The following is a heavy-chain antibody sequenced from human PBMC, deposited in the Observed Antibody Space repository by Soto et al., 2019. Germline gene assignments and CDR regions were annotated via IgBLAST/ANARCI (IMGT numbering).Heavy chain of an antibody. J-gene: IGHJ5*02. Sequence: GGSLRLSCAASGFTVNSYYMSWVRQTPGKGLEWVSVIYSGGSTYYADSVKGRFTISRDNSKNTLYLQMNSLRAEDTAVYYCARDFEYNWFDPWGQGTLVTVSS. CDR2: IYSGGST. V-gene: IGHV3-66*01. CDR1: GFTVNSYY. CDR3: ARDFEYNWFDP. D-gene: IGHD3-9*01.